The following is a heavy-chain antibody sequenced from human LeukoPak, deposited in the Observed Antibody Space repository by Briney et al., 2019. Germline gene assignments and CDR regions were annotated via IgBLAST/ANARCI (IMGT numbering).Heavy chain of an antibody. CDR3: AKEGYNSAFDI. D-gene: IGHD5-24*01. J-gene: IGHJ3*02. Sequence: TGGSLRLSCAASRFTVSSNYMTWVRQAPGKGLEWVSAISGSGGSTYYADSVKGRFTISRDNSKNTLYLQMNSLRAEDTAVYYCAKEGYNSAFDIWGQGTMVTVSS. CDR1: RFTVSSNY. CDR2: ISGSGGST. V-gene: IGHV3-23*01.